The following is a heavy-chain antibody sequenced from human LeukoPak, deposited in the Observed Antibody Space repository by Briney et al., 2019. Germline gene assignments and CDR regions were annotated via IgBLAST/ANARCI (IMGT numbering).Heavy chain of an antibody. V-gene: IGHV4-59*01. D-gene: IGHD6-13*01. J-gene: IGHJ3*02. CDR1: GGSISSYY. Sequence: PSETLSLTCTVSGGSISSYYWSWIRQPPGKGLEWIGYIYYSGSTNYNPSLKSRVTISVDTSKNQFSLKLSSVTAADTAVYYCARESRQPLIIDRVSSSWYENAFDIWGQGTMVTVSS. CDR2: IYYSGST. CDR3: ARESRQPLIIDRVSSSWYENAFDI.